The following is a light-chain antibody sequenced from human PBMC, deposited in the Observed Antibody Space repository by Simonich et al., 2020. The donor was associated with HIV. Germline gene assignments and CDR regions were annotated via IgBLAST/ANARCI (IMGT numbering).Light chain of an antibody. Sequence: NFMLTQPHSVSESPGKTITISCTRSSASIASNYVQWYQQRPGSAPTTVIYEDNQRPSGVPGRFSGSIDSSSNSASLTSSGLKTEDEADYYCQSYDSSNHVVFGGGTKLTVL. CDR3: QSYDSSNHVV. V-gene: IGLV6-57*03. CDR1: SASIASNY. CDR2: EDN. J-gene: IGLJ2*01.